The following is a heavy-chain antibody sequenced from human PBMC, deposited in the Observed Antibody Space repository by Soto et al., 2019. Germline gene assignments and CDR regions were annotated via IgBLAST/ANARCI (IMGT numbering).Heavy chain of an antibody. Sequence: SETLSLTCAVYGGSFSGYYWSWIRQPPGKGLEWIGEINHSGSTNYNPSLKSRVTISVDTSKNQFSLKLSSVTAADTAVYYCARVDYYDSSGYYTDYYYYGMDVWGQGTTVTVSS. CDR1: GGSFSGYY. J-gene: IGHJ6*02. V-gene: IGHV4-34*01. CDR2: INHSGST. D-gene: IGHD3-22*01. CDR3: ARVDYYDSSGYYTDYYYYGMDV.